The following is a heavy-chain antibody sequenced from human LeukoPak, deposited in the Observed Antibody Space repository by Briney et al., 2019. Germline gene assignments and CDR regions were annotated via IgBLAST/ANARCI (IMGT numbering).Heavy chain of an antibody. CDR2: IYTSGST. J-gene: IGHJ6*03. CDR1: GGSISGGRYY. Sequence: SETLSLTCTVSGGSISGGRYYWSWIRQPAGKGLEWIGRIYTSGSTNYNPSLKSRVTISVDTSKNQFSLKLSSVTAADTAVYYCARDLLRGSSWYNVNYMDVWGKGTTVTVSS. CDR3: ARDLLRGSSWYNVNYMDV. D-gene: IGHD6-13*01. V-gene: IGHV4-61*02.